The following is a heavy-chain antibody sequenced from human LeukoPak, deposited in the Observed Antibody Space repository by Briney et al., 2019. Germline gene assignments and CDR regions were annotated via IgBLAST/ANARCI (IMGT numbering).Heavy chain of an antibody. D-gene: IGHD2-8*01. CDR3: AKDPNGDYIGAFDV. V-gene: IGHV3-23*01. CDR1: RFSINNYS. CDR2: IWSSGDHT. Sequence: LGGALRLSFTNSRFSINNYSMAWVPRAPREGLEVVSSIWSSGDHTKYADSVRGRVTVSRDKTKNTLYLQMNDLRVDDTAVYYCAKDPNGDYIGAFDVWGQGIMVTVSS. J-gene: IGHJ3*01.